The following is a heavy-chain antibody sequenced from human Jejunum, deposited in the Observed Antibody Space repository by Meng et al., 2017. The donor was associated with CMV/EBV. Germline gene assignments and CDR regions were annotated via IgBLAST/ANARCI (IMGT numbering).Heavy chain of an antibody. D-gene: IGHD3-3*01. J-gene: IGHJ3*01. V-gene: IGHV3-30-3*01. CDR2: MSDDGSKK. Sequence: TFSGYILHWVRQAPGKGLEWVAVMSDDGSKKYYGDSVRGRFTISRDDSNNILYLQMNSLSPEDTAVYYCARDPDQYDFWSAYSAFDVWGQGTLVTVSS. CDR3: ARDPDQYDFWSAYSAFDV. CDR1: TFSGYI.